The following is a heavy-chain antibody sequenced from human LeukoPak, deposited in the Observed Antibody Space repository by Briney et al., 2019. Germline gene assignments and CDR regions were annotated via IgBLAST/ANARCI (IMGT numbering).Heavy chain of an antibody. V-gene: IGHV3-30-3*01. D-gene: IGHD2-2*01. CDR3: ARDISSSWYFHYGMDV. Sequence: GGSLRLSCAASGFTFNSYAIHWVRQAPGKGLEWVAVISYDGSNRYHADSVKGRFTISRDSSKNTPYLQMNSLRTEDTAVYYCARDISSSWYFHYGMDVWGQGTTVTVSS. CDR2: ISYDGSNR. CDR1: GFTFNSYA. J-gene: IGHJ6*02.